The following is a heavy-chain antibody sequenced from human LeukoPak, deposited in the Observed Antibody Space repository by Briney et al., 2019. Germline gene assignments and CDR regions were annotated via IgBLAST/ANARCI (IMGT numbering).Heavy chain of an antibody. J-gene: IGHJ4*02. CDR2: MSSDGGTT. Sequence: PGGSLRLSCATSGFTLTNFAMHWVRQAPGKGLEYVSAMSSDGGTTYYANSVKGRFTMSRDKSKNAVYLQMGSLRPDDMAVYYCARGGSPSAYDSWGQGTLVTVSS. CDR3: ARGGSPSAYDS. CDR1: GFTLTNFA. V-gene: IGHV3-64*01.